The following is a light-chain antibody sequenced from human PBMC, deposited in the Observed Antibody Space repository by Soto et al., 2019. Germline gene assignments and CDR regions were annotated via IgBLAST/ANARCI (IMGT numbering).Light chain of an antibody. CDR1: ESVSNN. CDR2: GAS. J-gene: IGKJ4*01. V-gene: IGKV3-15*01. Sequence: EIVLTQSPATLSVSQGERATLSCRASESVSNNLAWYQQKPGQAPRLLIFGASARATGIPARFSGSGSGTEFTLTISSLQSEDFAVYYGQQYNKWPLTFGGGTKVEIK. CDR3: QQYNKWPLT.